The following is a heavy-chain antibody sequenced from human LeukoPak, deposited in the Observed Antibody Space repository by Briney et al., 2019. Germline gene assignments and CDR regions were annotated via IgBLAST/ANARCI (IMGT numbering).Heavy chain of an antibody. V-gene: IGHV3-21*01. CDR3: ARDHHSGDY. CDR1: GFTFSDYS. J-gene: IGHJ4*02. Sequence: PGGSLRLSCAASGFTFSDYSMNWVRQAPGKGLEWVSSISGSSTYIYYSDSLKGRFTISRDNAKNSLYLQMNSLRVEDTAVYYCARDHHSGDYWGQGTLVTVSS. CDR2: ISGSSTYI. D-gene: IGHD3-10*01.